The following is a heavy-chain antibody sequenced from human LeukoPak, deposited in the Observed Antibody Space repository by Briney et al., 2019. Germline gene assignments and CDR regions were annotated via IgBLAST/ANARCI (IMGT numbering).Heavy chain of an antibody. CDR3: AKNLLGSEAYSWYFDL. CDR1: GFTFGSYG. J-gene: IGHJ2*01. Sequence: GGSLRLSCAASGFTFGSYGMSWVRQAPGKGLEGGSSITGRGGSTCADSVQGRFPISRDNSKNSLYLQMNSLRAEDTAVYFCAKNLLGSEAYSWYFDLWGRGTLVTVSS. D-gene: IGHD2-15*01. CDR2: ITGRGGST. V-gene: IGHV3-23*01.